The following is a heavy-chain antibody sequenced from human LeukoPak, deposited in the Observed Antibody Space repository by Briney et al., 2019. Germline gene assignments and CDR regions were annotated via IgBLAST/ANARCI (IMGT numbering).Heavy chain of an antibody. CDR3: ARDPAYGDYRPVWYFDL. J-gene: IGHJ2*01. D-gene: IGHD4-17*01. CDR2: ISRTGSYI. Sequence: PGGSLRLSCAASGFTFSSYSMNWVRQAPGKGLEWVSSISRTGSYIYYADSVKGRFTISRDNAKTSLYLQMNSLRAEDTAVYYCARDPAYGDYRPVWYFDLWGRGTLVTVSS. V-gene: IGHV3-21*01. CDR1: GFTFSSYS.